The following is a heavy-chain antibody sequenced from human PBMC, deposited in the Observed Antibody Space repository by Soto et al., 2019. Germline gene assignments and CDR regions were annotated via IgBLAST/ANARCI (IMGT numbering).Heavy chain of an antibody. CDR1: GYSIRSYY. V-gene: IGHV4-59*01. Sequence: EILSLTCTVSGYSIRSYYGSWIRQPPGKGLEWIGYIYYSGYTSYNPSLKSRVTISVDTSKNQFSLKLNSVTAADTAVYYCARCFSGNYPSRPEEQYYFDSWGQGTLVTVSS. J-gene: IGHJ4*02. CDR2: IYYSGYT. D-gene: IGHD1-26*01. CDR3: ARCFSGNYPSRPEEQYYFDS.